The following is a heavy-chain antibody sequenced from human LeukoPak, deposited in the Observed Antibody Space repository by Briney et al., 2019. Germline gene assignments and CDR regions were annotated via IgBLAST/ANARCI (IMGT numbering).Heavy chain of an antibody. J-gene: IGHJ4*01. D-gene: IGHD6-19*01. V-gene: IGHV3-21*01. Sequence: GGSLRLSCAASGFIFSSYGMNWVRQAPGKGLEWVSLISSSSSYIYYADSLKGRFTVSRDNAKNSLYLQMNSLRAEDTAVYYCARDKYNSGGAGDFDYWGHRTLVTVSS. CDR2: ISSSSSYI. CDR1: GFIFSSYG. CDR3: ARDKYNSGGAGDFDY.